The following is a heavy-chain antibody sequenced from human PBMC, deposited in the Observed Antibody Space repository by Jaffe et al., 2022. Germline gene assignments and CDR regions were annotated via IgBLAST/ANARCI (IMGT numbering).Heavy chain of an antibody. CDR3: TRGRPFGDFVDY. V-gene: IGHV3-49*03. J-gene: IGHJ4*02. CDR1: GFTFGDYA. Sequence: EVQLVESGGGLIQPGRSLRLSCTASGFTFGDYAMSWFRQAPGKGLEWVSFIRSKTYGLTTQYAASVKGRFTISRDDSKSIAYLQMNSLKTDDTAVYYCTRGRPFGDFVDYWGQGTLVTVSS. D-gene: IGHD4-17*01. CDR2: IRSKTYGLTT.